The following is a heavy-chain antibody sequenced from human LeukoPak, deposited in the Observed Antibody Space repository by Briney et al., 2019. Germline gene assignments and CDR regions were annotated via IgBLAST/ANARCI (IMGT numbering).Heavy chain of an antibody. CDR1: GFTFNSYW. D-gene: IGHD2-21*02. CDR2: INNDGSST. V-gene: IGHV3-74*01. J-gene: IGHJ4*02. CDR3: VVAYCGGDCSH. Sequence: GGSLRPSCAASGFTFNSYWMHWVRQAPGKGLAWVSRINNDGSSTSYADSVKGRFTISRDNAKNTLHLQMDSLRAEDTAVYYCVVAYCGGDCSHWGQGTLVTVSS.